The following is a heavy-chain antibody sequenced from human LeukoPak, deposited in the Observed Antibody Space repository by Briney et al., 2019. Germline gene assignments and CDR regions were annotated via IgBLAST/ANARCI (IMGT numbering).Heavy chain of an antibody. V-gene: IGHV4-34*01. J-gene: IGHJ6*03. CDR3: ARMTRYYISSSGYSYYMDV. Sequence: PSETLSLTCGVYGGSFSGSYLNWIRQSPGKGLEWIGEINHSGSSSSNPSLKGRVTMSVDTSKNQFSLKLISVTAADTAVYYCARMTRYYISSSGYSYYMDVWGKGTPVSVSS. D-gene: IGHD6-6*01. CDR2: INHSGSS. CDR1: GGSFSGSY.